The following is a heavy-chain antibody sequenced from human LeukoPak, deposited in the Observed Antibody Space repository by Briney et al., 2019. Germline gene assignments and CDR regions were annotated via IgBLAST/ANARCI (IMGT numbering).Heavy chain of an antibody. V-gene: IGHV3-23*01. J-gene: IGHJ4*02. Sequence: GGSLRLSCATSGFPFETNAMSWVRQAPGKGLEWVATIGNTETFYADSVTGRFTISRDNSKNTVNLQMNRLRVEDTAIYYCAKDWIQFNRVFDYFDSWGQGTLVTVSS. CDR1: GFPFETNA. D-gene: IGHD5-18*01. CDR2: IGNTET. CDR3: AKDWIQFNRVFDYFDS.